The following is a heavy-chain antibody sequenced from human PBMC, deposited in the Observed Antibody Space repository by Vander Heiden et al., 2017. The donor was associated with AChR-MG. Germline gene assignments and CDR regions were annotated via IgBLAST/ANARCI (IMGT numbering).Heavy chain of an antibody. Sequence: QLQLQESGPGLVKPSDTLSLTCTVSGGSISSSSYYWGWIRQPPGKGLEWIGSIYYSGSTYYNPSLKSRVTISVDTSKNQFSLKLSSVTAADTAVYYCARSDSSGYYYLGDAFDIWGQGTMVTVSS. V-gene: IGHV4-39*01. D-gene: IGHD3-22*01. CDR1: GGSISSSSYY. CDR2: IYYSGST. J-gene: IGHJ3*02. CDR3: ARSDSSGYYYLGDAFDI.